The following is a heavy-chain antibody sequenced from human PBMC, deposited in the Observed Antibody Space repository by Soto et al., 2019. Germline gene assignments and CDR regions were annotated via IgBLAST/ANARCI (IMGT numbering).Heavy chain of an antibody. V-gene: IGHV1-69*13. CDR1: GGTFSSYA. D-gene: IGHD6-13*01. CDR2: IIPIFGTA. CDR3: AREAAAATYPANWFDP. Sequence: ASVKVSCKASGGTFSSYAISWVRQAPGQGLEWMGGIIPIFGTANYAQKFQGRVTITADESTSTAYMELSSLRSEDTAVYYCAREAAAATYPANWFDPWGQGTLVTVYS. J-gene: IGHJ5*02.